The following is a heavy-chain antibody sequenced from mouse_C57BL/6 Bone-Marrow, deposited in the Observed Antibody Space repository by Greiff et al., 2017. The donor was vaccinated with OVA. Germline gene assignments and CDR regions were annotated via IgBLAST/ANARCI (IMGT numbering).Heavy chain of an antibody. J-gene: IGHJ2*01. Sequence: EVKLMESGGDLVKPGGSLKLSCAASGFTFSSYGLSWVRQTPDKRLEWVATISSGGSYTYSPASVQGRFTISRDNAKNTLYLQRSSLKSEDTAMYYCARHYYGSSYYWGQGTTLTVSS. D-gene: IGHD1-1*01. CDR1: GFTFSSYG. CDR3: ARHYYGSSYY. CDR2: ISSGGSYT. V-gene: IGHV5-6*01.